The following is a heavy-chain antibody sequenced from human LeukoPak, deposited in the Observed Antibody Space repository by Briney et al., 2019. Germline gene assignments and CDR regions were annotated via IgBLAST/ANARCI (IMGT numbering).Heavy chain of an antibody. CDR2: INPNSGGT. D-gene: IGHD3-10*01. J-gene: IGHJ4*02. Sequence: ASVKVSCKASGYSFTGYYMHWVRQAPGQGHEWMGWINPNSGGTNYAQKFQGRVTMTWDTSISTAYMELSRQRSDDTAVYYCARDAISMVWGDFRWLFDYWGQGTLVTVSS. CDR1: GYSFTGYY. CDR3: ARDAISMVWGDFRWLFDY. V-gene: IGHV1-2*02.